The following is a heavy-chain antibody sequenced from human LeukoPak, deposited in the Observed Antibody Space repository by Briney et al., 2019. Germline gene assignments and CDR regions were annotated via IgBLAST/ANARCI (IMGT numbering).Heavy chain of an antibody. Sequence: GGSLRLSCAASGFTFSSYAMSWVRQAPGEGLEWVSTISGSGGSTYYADSVKGRFTISRDNSKNTLYLQMNSLRAEDTAVYYCAKERVSYSSGWYQDYWGQGTLVTVSS. CDR2: ISGSGGST. CDR3: AKERVSYSSGWYQDY. J-gene: IGHJ4*02. V-gene: IGHV3-23*01. CDR1: GFTFSSYA. D-gene: IGHD6-19*01.